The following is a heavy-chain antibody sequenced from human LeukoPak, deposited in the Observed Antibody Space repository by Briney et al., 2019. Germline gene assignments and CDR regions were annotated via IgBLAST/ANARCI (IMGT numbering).Heavy chain of an antibody. D-gene: IGHD3-3*01. Sequence: KSSETLSLTCAVYGGSFSGYYWSWIRQPPGKGLEWIGEINHSGSTNYNPSLESRVTISVDTSKNQFSLKLSSVTAADTAVYYCARRSRYYDFWSGYPYWGQGTLVTVSS. CDR1: GGSFSGYY. V-gene: IGHV4-34*01. J-gene: IGHJ4*02. CDR3: ARRSRYYDFWSGYPY. CDR2: INHSGST.